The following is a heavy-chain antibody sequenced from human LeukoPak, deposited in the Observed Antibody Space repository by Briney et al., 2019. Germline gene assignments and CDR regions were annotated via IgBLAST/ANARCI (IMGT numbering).Heavy chain of an antibody. Sequence: PGGSLRLSCTASGFTFGDYAMSWVRQAPGKGLEWVGFIRSKAYGGTTEYAASVKGRFTISRDDSKSIAYLQMNSLKTEDTAVYYCTRDHYSSGWYPYYFDYWGQGTPVTVSS. V-gene: IGHV3-49*04. CDR2: IRSKAYGGTT. CDR3: TRDHYSSGWYPYYFDY. J-gene: IGHJ4*02. CDR1: GFTFGDYA. D-gene: IGHD6-19*01.